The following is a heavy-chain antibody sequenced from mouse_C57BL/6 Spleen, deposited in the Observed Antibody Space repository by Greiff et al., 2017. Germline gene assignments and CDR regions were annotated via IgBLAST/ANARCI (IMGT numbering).Heavy chain of an antibody. Sequence: VQLQQPGAELVMPGASVKLSCKASGYTFTSYWMHWVKQRPGQGLEWIGEIDPSDSYTNYNQKFKGKFTLTVDKSSSTAYMQLSSLTSEDSAVYYCARGGNSYGAYFDYWGQGTTLTVSS. D-gene: IGHD2-1*01. CDR2: IDPSDSYT. V-gene: IGHV1-69*01. CDR3: ARGGNSYGAYFDY. J-gene: IGHJ2*01. CDR1: GYTFTSYW.